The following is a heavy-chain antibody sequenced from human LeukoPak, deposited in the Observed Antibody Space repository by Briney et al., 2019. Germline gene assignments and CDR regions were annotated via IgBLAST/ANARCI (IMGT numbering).Heavy chain of an antibody. CDR2: IYYSGST. J-gene: IGHJ4*02. D-gene: IGHD6-6*01. CDR3: ARDRGVYSSSFDY. V-gene: IGHV4-59*01. Sequence: SETLSLTCTVSGGSISSYYWSWIRQPPGKGLEWIGYIYYSGSTNYNPSLESRVTISVDTSKNQFSLKLSSVTAADTAVYYCARDRGVYSSSFDYWGQGTLVTVSS. CDR1: GGSISSYY.